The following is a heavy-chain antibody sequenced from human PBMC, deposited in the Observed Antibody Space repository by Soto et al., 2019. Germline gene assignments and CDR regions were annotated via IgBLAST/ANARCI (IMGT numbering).Heavy chain of an antibody. V-gene: IGHV4-34*01. J-gene: IGHJ4*02. D-gene: IGHD2-2*01. Sequence: PSETLSLTCAVYGGSFSGYYWSWIRQPPGKGLEWIGEINHSGSTNYNPSLKSRVTISVDTSKSQFSLKLSSVTAADTAVYYCATLYCSSTSCYFDYWGQGTLVTVSS. CDR2: INHSGST. CDR1: GGSFSGYY. CDR3: ATLYCSSTSCYFDY.